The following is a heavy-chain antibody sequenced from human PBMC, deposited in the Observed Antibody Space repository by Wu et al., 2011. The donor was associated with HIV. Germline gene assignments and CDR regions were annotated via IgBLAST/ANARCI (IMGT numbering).Heavy chain of an antibody. J-gene: IGHJ4*01. V-gene: IGHV3-30-3*01. CDR3: ARDLGYSSGLSVDY. CDR2: ISYDGSNK. CDR1: GFTFSSYA. D-gene: IGHD6-19*01. Sequence: QVQLVESGGGVVQPGKSLRLSCAASGFTFSSYAMHWVRQAPGKGLEWVAVISYDGSNKYYADSVKGRFTISRDNSKNTLYLQMNSLRVEDTAVYYCARDLGYSSGLSVDY.